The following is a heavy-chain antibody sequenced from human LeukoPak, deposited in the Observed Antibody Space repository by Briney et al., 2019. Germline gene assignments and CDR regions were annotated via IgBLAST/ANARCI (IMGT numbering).Heavy chain of an antibody. V-gene: IGHV3-23*01. CDR3: ANLLTGYASLGY. CDR1: GFIFSNYG. D-gene: IGHD3-9*01. Sequence: GGSLRLSCAASGFIFSNYGMHWVRQAPGKGLEWVSAISGSGGSTYYADSVKGRFTISRDNSKNTLYLQMNSLRAEDTDVYYCANLLTGYASLGYWGQGTLFTVSS. J-gene: IGHJ4*02. CDR2: ISGSGGST.